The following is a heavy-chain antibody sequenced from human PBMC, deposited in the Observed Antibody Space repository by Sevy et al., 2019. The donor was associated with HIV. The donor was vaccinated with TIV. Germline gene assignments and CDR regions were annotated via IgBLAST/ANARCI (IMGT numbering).Heavy chain of an antibody. J-gene: IGHJ4*02. Sequence: CLRLSCAATGFTFSNYAMHWVRQAPGKGIEWVAIIWSDGAYQYHGDSVKGRFTISRDNSKNTLYLQMNNGRVEDTAVYYCARGRYYYDNAAYYALDSWGQGTLVTVSS. V-gene: IGHV3-33*04. CDR3: ARGRYYYDNAAYYALDS. CDR1: GFTFSNYA. CDR2: IWSDGAYQ. D-gene: IGHD3-22*01.